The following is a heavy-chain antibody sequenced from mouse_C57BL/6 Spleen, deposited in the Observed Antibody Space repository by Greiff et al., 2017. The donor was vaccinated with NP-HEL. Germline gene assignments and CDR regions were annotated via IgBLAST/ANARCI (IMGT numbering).Heavy chain of an antibody. J-gene: IGHJ2*01. V-gene: IGHV5-4*03. CDR3: ARLYYSNYFDY. Sequence: DVKLVESGGGLVKPGGSLKLSCAASGFTFSSYAMSWVRQTPEKRLEWVATISDGGSYTYYPDNVKGRFTISRDNAKNNLYLQMSHLKSEDTAMYYCARLYYSNYFDYWGQGTTLTVSS. CDR2: ISDGGSYT. D-gene: IGHD2-5*01. CDR1: GFTFSSYA.